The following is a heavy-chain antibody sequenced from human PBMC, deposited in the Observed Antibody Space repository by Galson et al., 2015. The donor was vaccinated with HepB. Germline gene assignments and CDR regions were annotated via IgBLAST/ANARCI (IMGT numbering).Heavy chain of an antibody. V-gene: IGHV3-7*01. CDR1: GFTFSSYW. J-gene: IGHJ5*02. D-gene: IGHD5-12*01. CDR2: IKQDGSEK. CDR3: ARVEGGYSGYDPNWFDP. Sequence: SLRLSCAASGFTFSSYWMSWVRQAPGKGLEWVANIKQDGSEKYYVDSVKGRFTISRDNAKNSLYLQMNSLRAEDTAVYYCARVEGGYSGYDPNWFDPWGQGTLVTVSS.